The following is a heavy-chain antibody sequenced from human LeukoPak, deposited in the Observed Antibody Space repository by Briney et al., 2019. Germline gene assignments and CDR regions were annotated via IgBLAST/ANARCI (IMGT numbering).Heavy chain of an antibody. Sequence: SETLSLTCTVSGGSISSYYWSWIRQPPGKGLEWIEYIYYSGSTNYNPSLKSRVTISVDTSKNQFSLKLSSVTAADTAVYYCARVNRYFDWLYAFDIWGQGTMVTVSS. CDR1: GGSISSYY. V-gene: IGHV4-59*01. CDR2: IYYSGST. D-gene: IGHD3-9*01. J-gene: IGHJ3*02. CDR3: ARVNRYFDWLYAFDI.